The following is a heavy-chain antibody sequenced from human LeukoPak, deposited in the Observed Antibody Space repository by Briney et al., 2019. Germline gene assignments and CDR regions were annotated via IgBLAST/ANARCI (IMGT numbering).Heavy chain of an antibody. CDR1: GGSFSGYY. CDR2: INHSGST. J-gene: IGHJ4*02. CDR3: AREYSGYELN. V-gene: IGHV4-34*01. Sequence: SETLSLTCAVYGGSFSGYYWSWIRQPPGKGLEWIGEINHSGSTNYNPSLKSRVTISVDTSKNQFSLKLSSVTAADTAVYYCAREYSGYELNWGQGTLVTVSS. D-gene: IGHD5-12*01.